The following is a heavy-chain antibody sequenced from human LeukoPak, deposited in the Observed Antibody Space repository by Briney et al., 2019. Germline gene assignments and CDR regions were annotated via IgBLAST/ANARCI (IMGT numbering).Heavy chain of an antibody. Sequence: SETLSLTCAVYGGSFSGYYWSWIRQPPGKGLEWIGEINHSGSTNYNPSLKSRVTISVDTSKSQFSLKLSSVTAADTAMYYCARVSGWYEYYFDYWGQGTLVTVSS. CDR2: INHSGST. J-gene: IGHJ4*02. D-gene: IGHD6-19*01. CDR3: ARVSGWYEYYFDY. V-gene: IGHV4-34*01. CDR1: GGSFSGYY.